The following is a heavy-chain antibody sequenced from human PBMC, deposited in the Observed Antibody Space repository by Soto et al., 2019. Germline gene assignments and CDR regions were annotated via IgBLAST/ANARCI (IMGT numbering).Heavy chain of an antibody. J-gene: IGHJ6*02. V-gene: IGHV1-18*01. Sequence: GASVKVSCKASGYTFTSYGISWVRQAPGQGLEKMGWISAYNGNTNYAQKLQGRVTMTTDTSTSTAYMELRSLRSDDTAVYYCARDQHSGSYHRLYYYYGMDVWGQGTTVTVSS. D-gene: IGHD1-26*01. CDR3: ARDQHSGSYHRLYYYYGMDV. CDR2: ISAYNGNT. CDR1: GYTFTSYG.